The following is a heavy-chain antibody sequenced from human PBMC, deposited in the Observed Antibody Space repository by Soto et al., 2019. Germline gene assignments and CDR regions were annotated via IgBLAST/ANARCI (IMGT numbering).Heavy chain of an antibody. D-gene: IGHD2-15*01. Sequence: SETLSLTCAVYGGSFSGYYWSWIRQPPGKGLEWIGEINHSGSTNYNPSHKSRITISVDTSKKQFSQKLSSVTAADTDVYYCARGRRVVVVVAISEIKGRHVYDRYANWFDPWGQGTLVTVSS. CDR2: INHSGST. V-gene: IGHV4-34*01. CDR1: GGSFSGYY. CDR3: ARGRRVVVVVAISEIKGRHVYDRYANWFDP. J-gene: IGHJ5*02.